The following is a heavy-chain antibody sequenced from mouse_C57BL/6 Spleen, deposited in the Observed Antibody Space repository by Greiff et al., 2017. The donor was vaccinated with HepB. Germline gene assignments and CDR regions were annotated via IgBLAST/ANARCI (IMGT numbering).Heavy chain of an antibody. D-gene: IGHD2-5*01. J-gene: IGHJ2*01. CDR1: GYTFTSYW. Sequence: QVQLQQPGTELVKPGASVKLSCKASGYTFTSYWMHWVKQRPGQGLEWIGNINPSNGGTNYNEKFKSKATLPVDKSSSTAYMQLSSLTSEDSAVYYCARSPYSNYPLYYFDYWGQGTTLTVSS. V-gene: IGHV1-53*01. CDR3: ARSPYSNYPLYYFDY. CDR2: INPSNGGT.